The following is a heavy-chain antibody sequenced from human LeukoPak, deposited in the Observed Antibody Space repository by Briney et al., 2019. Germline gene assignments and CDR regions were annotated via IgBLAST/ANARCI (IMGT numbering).Heavy chain of an antibody. D-gene: IGHD3-10*01. V-gene: IGHV3-21*04. CDR3: ARVIEAVRGVGVLNYYYYYMDV. Sequence: PGGSLRLSCAASGFTFSSYSMNWVRQAPGKGLEWVSSISSSSSYIYYADSVKGRFTISRDNAKNSLYLQMNSLRAEDTAVYYCARVIEAVRGVGVLNYYYYYMDVWGKGTTVTVSS. J-gene: IGHJ6*03. CDR1: GFTFSSYS. CDR2: ISSSSSYI.